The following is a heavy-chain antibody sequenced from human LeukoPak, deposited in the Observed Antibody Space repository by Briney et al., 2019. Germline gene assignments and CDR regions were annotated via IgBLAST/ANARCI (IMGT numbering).Heavy chain of an antibody. CDR1: GYTFTGYY. J-gene: IGHJ4*02. CDR3: ARDHRDSSSSDYFDY. D-gene: IGHD6-6*01. V-gene: IGHV1-2*02. Sequence: ASVKVSCKASGYTFTGYYMHWVRQAPGQGLEWMGWINPNSGGTNYAQKFQGRVTMTRDTSISTAYMELSRLRSDDTAVYYCARDHRDSSSSDYFDYWGQGTLVTVSS. CDR2: INPNSGGT.